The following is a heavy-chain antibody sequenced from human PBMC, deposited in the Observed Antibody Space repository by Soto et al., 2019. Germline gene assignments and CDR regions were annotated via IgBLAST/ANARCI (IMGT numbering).Heavy chain of an antibody. CDR1: GYSFTSYW. V-gene: IGHV5-51*01. J-gene: IGHJ6*04. D-gene: IGHD2-2*01. Sequence: GESLKISCKGSGYSFTSYWIGWVRQMPGKGLEWMGIIYPGDSDTRYSPSFQGQVTISADKSISTAYLQWSSLKASDTAMYYCARHKHGDCSSTSCRPYYYYYGMDVWGKGTTVTVSS. CDR3: ARHKHGDCSSTSCRPYYYYYGMDV. CDR2: IYPGDSDT.